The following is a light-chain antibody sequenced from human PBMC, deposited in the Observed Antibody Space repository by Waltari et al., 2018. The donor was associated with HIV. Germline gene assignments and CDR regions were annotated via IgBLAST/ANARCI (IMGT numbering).Light chain of an antibody. CDR2: EVS. J-gene: IGLJ2*01. CDR1: SSDVGDYHS. V-gene: IGLV2-14*01. Sequence: QSALTQPASVSGSPGQSITISCPGTSSDVGDYHSFSWYQQPPGKAPKLMIYEVSNRPSGVSTRFSGSKSGNTASLTISGLQAEDEADYYCSSYTSGSVVFGGGTKLTVL. CDR3: SSYTSGSVV.